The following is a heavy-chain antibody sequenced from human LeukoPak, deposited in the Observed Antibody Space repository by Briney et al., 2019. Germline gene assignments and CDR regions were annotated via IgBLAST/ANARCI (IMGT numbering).Heavy chain of an antibody. CDR3: ARGRVTYYYGSGSRPGYYFDY. V-gene: IGHV4-34*01. CDR2: NKHNWST. D-gene: IGHD3-10*01. J-gene: IGHJ4*02. CDR1: GGFFSGYY. Sequence: LGTPSPPPAVFGGFFSGYYWGGVRPPPREGGGGVWGNKHNWSTNYNPSLKSRVTISVDTSKNQFSLKLSSVTAADTAVYYCARGRVTYYYGSGSRPGYYFDYWGQGTLVTVSS.